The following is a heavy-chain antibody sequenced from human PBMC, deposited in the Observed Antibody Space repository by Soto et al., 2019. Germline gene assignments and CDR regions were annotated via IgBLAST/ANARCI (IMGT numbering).Heavy chain of an antibody. CDR2: IWYDGSNK. Sequence: QVQLVESGGGVVQPGRSLRLSCAASGFTFSSYGMHWVRQAPGKGLEWVAVIWYDGSNKYYADSVKGRFTISRDNSKNTLDLQINSLRDEDTAVYYCARETVTTWTADYYYGMDDWGQGTTVTVSS. J-gene: IGHJ6*02. V-gene: IGHV3-33*01. D-gene: IGHD1-7*01. CDR1: GFTFSSYG. CDR3: ARETVTTWTADYYYGMDD.